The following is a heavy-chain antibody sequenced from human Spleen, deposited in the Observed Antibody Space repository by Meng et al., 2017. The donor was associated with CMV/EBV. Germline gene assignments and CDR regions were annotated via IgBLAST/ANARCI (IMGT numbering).Heavy chain of an antibody. D-gene: IGHD2-2*01. CDR1: GGSISSSNW. CDR2: IYHSEST. J-gene: IGHJ3*02. CDR3: ARFPIMPVVPAANDAFDI. V-gene: IGHV4-4*02. Sequence: SETLSLTCAVSGGSISSSNWWGWVRQSPGKGLEWIGEIYHSESTNNNPSLKSRVTISVDKSKNQFSLKLTSVTAADTAVYYCARFPIMPVVPAANDAFDIWGQGTMVTVSS.